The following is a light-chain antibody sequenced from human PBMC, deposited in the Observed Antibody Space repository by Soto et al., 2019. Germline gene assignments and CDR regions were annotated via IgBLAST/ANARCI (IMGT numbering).Light chain of an antibody. Sequence: EIVLTQSPGTLSLSPGDRATLSCRASQSVSSSYLAWYQQKPGQAPRLLIYGASRRATGIPDRFSGSGSGTDFTLTISRLEPEDFAVYYCQQYYSSRITFGPGTKVDIK. CDR2: GAS. J-gene: IGKJ3*01. V-gene: IGKV3-20*01. CDR1: QSVSSSY. CDR3: QQYYSSRIT.